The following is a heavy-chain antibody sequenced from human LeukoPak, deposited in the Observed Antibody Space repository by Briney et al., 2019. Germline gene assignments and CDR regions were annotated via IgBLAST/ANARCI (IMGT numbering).Heavy chain of an antibody. Sequence: GGSLRLSCAASGFTFSSYNMNWVRQAPGKGLEWVSSISPSSDFIYYADSVRGRFTISRDNANKSVLLEMNSLRVEDTAVYCCARDPPPPNGWLWEGLDYWGQGSLVTVSS. CDR1: GFTFSSYN. J-gene: IGHJ4*02. CDR3: ARDPPPPNGWLWEGLDY. CDR2: ISPSSDFI. D-gene: IGHD3-9*01. V-gene: IGHV3-21*01.